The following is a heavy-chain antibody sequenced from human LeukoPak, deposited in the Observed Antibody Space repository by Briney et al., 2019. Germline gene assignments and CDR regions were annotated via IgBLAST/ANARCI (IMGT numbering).Heavy chain of an antibody. CDR3: ARDPNLDY. J-gene: IGHJ4*02. CDR2: VWSDGSNT. CDR1: GFALSSHG. V-gene: IGHV3-33*01. Sequence: GTSLRLSCAASGFALSSHGMHRVRQAPGKGLEWVAVVWSDGSNTNYADAVKGRFTISRDNSKNTFYLQMNSLRAEDTAVYYCARDPNLDYWGQGTLVSVSS.